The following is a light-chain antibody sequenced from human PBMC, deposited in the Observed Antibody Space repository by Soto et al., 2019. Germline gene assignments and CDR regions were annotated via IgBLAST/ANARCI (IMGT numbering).Light chain of an antibody. J-gene: IGKJ4*01. CDR3: QQYNNWPLT. V-gene: IGKV3-15*01. CDR2: GAA. CDR1: ARLSNN. Sequence: EIVLTQSPDTMSVSPGESATLSCRASARLSNNLAWYQQKPGQVPRLLIYGAATRATGIPDRFTGSGYGREFTLTISSLQSEDSSIYYCQQYNNWPLTFGGGTKVEI.